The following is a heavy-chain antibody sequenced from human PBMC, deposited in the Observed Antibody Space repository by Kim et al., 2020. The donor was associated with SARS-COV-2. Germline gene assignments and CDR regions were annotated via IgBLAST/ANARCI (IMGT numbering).Heavy chain of an antibody. D-gene: IGHD1-26*01. CDR2: IFNSGRT. J-gene: IGHJ4*02. CDR3: SRASSYYVIDY. CDR1: GVSISSYY. V-gene: IGHV4-59*13. Sequence: SETLSLTCAVSGVSISSYYWSWVRQPPGKGLEWICYIFNSGRTNYNPSLKSRVTISVDTSTNQFSLKLSSVTAADTAMYYCSRASSYYVIDYWGQGTLVTVSS.